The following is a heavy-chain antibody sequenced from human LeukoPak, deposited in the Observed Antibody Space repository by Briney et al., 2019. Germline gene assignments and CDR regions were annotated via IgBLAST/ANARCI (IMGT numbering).Heavy chain of an antibody. CDR2: INHSGST. Sequence: SETLSLTCTVSGYSISSGYYWGWIRQPPGKGLEWIGEINHSGSTNYNPSLKSRVTISVDTSKNQFSLKLSSVTAADTAVYYCARSWKGSGSYAYNWFDPWGQGTLVTVSS. CDR3: ARSWKGSGSYAYNWFDP. J-gene: IGHJ5*02. CDR1: GYSISSGYY. D-gene: IGHD3-10*01. V-gene: IGHV4-38-2*02.